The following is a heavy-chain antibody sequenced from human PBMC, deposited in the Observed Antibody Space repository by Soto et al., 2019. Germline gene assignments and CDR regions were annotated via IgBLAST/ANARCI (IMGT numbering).Heavy chain of an antibody. V-gene: IGHV1-2*04. CDR1: GYTFTGYY. D-gene: IGHD6-6*01. Sequence: SVKLSCKDSGYTFTGYYMHWVRQAPGQGLEWMGWINPNSGGTNYAQKFQGWVTMTRDTSISTAYMELSRLRSDDTAVYYCAKGRDASSSIFGNYYYSGMDVWGQGTTVTVSS. J-gene: IGHJ6*02. CDR3: AKGRDASSSIFGNYYYSGMDV. CDR2: INPNSGGT.